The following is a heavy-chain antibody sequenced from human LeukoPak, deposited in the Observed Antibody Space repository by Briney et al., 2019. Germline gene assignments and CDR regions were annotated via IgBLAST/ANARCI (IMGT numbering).Heavy chain of an antibody. CDR3: AKDKGSSSWNGGYLDY. Sequence: GGSLRLSCAASGFTFSSYAMSWVRQAPGKGLEWVSAISGSGGSTYYADSVKGRFTISRDNSKNTLYLQMNSLRAEDTAVYYCAKDKGSSSWNGGYLDYWGQGTLVTVSS. D-gene: IGHD6-13*01. CDR2: ISGSGGST. V-gene: IGHV3-23*01. CDR1: GFTFSSYA. J-gene: IGHJ4*02.